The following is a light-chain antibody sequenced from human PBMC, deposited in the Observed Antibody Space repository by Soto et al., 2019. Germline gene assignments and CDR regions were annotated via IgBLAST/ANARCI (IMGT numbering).Light chain of an antibody. Sequence: RVMTQFPATLSVSPGERATLSCRASQSVSSNLAWYQQKPGQAPRLLIYGASTRATGIPARFSGSGSGTEFTLTISSLQSEDFGVYYCQQYDNWPRTFGQGTKVDIK. CDR1: QSVSSN. J-gene: IGKJ1*01. CDR2: GAS. V-gene: IGKV3-15*01. CDR3: QQYDNWPRT.